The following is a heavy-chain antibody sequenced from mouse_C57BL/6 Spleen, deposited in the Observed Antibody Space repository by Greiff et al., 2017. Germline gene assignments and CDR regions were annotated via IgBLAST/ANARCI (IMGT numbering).Heavy chain of an antibody. V-gene: IGHV1-42*01. CDR3: ARWGWDDWYFDV. D-gene: IGHD4-1*01. Sequence: VQLQQSGPELVKPGASVKISCKASGYSFTGYYMNWVKQSPEKSLEWIGEINPSTGGTTYNQKFKAKATLTVDKSSSTAYMQLKSLTSEDSAVYYCARWGWDDWYFDVWGTGTTVTVSS. CDR2: INPSTGGT. CDR1: GYSFTGYY. J-gene: IGHJ1*03.